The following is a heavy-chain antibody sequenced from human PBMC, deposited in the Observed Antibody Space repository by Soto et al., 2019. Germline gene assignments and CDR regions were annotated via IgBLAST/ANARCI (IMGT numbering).Heavy chain of an antibody. Sequence: QVQLQESGPGLVKPSQTLSLNCTVSGGSIRTGGYFWTWIRQRPGKGLEWIGFIDYSGSTFYSPSIRSRATIAVDMSKNEFSLRLSSVTAADTAVYYCARAHGSGSYAWFDPWGQGTLVTASS. CDR3: ARAHGSGSYAWFDP. J-gene: IGHJ5*02. CDR1: GGSIRTGGYF. D-gene: IGHD3-10*01. CDR2: IDYSGST. V-gene: IGHV4-31*03.